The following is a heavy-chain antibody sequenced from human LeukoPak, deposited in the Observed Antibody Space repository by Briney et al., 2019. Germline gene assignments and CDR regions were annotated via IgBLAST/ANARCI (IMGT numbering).Heavy chain of an antibody. V-gene: IGHV3-23*01. J-gene: IGHJ6*02. Sequence: GGSLRLSCAASGFTFSSYAMSWVRQAPGKGLEWVSAISGSGGSTYYADSVKGRFTISRDNSKNTLYLQMNSLRAEDTAVYYCAKVVKLWFGEFPEDVWGQGTTVTVSS. CDR2: ISGSGGST. D-gene: IGHD3-10*01. CDR1: GFTFSSYA. CDR3: AKVVKLWFGEFPEDV.